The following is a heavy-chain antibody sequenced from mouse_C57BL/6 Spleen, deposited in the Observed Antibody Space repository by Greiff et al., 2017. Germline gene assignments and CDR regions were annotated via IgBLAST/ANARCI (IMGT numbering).Heavy chain of an antibody. CDR2: INPSNGGT. CDR1: GYTFTSSW. D-gene: IGHD2-5*01. Sequence: QVQLQQPGTELVKPGASVKLSCKASGYTFTSSWMHWVKQRPGQGLEWIGNINPSNGGTNYNEKFKSKATLTVDKSSSTAYMQLSSLTSEDSAVYYCARSDYSKRGWFAYWGQGTLVTVSA. V-gene: IGHV1-53*01. J-gene: IGHJ3*01. CDR3: ARSDYSKRGWFAY.